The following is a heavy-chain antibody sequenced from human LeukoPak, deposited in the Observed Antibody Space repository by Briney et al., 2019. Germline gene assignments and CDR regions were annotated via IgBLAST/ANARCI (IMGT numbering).Heavy chain of an antibody. J-gene: IGHJ3*02. CDR2: TRNKGNSYTT. D-gene: IGHD3-10*01. Sequence: PGRSLRLSCAASGFTFSDHYMDWVRQAPGKGLEWVGRTRNKGNSYTTQYAASVKGRFTISRDDSKNSLYLQMNSLKTEDTAVYYCANDLLLWFGSDAFDIWGQGTMVTVSS. V-gene: IGHV3-72*01. CDR1: GFTFSDHY. CDR3: ANDLLLWFGSDAFDI.